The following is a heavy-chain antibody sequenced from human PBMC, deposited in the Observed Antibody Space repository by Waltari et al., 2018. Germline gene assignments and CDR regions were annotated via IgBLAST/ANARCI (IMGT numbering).Heavy chain of an antibody. V-gene: IGHV4-59*08. CDR2: IYGGSGST. CDR1: GGSITGYY. J-gene: IGHJ4*02. CDR3: ARHGMGSSSYSLDV. D-gene: IGHD6-13*01. Sequence: QVQLQESGPGLVKPSETLSLTCAVSGGSITGYYWSWIRQAPGKGLEWIGYIYGGSGSTNYNPSLKSRVTISIDTSKNQFSLKLSSVTAADTAVYSCARHGMGSSSYSLDVWGRGVLVTVSS.